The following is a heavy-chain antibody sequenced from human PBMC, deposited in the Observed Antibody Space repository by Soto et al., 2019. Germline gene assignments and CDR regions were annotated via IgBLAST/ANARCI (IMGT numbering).Heavy chain of an antibody. Sequence: SETLSLTCAVYGGSFSGYYWSWIRQPPGKWLEWIGEINHSGSTNYNPSLKSRVTISVDTSKKQFSLKLSPVTAADTAVYYCARAVYYYRSGSYYLYNYYYAMDVWGQGTTVTVSS. J-gene: IGHJ6*02. CDR1: GGSFSGYY. CDR3: ARAVYYYRSGSYYLYNYYYAMDV. V-gene: IGHV4-34*01. CDR2: INHSGST. D-gene: IGHD3-10*01.